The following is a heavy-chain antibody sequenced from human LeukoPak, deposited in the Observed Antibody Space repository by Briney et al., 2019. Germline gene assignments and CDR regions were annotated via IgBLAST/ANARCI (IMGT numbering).Heavy chain of an antibody. V-gene: IGHV5-51*01. Sequence: GESLKISCKGSGYSFTSYWIGWVRQTPGKGLEWMGIIYPADSDTRYNPSFEGQVTISADISIRTAYLQWSTLRASDTAVYWCARRAFTSSSSSYYYHVDVWGKGTAVTVSS. J-gene: IGHJ6*03. CDR2: IYPADSDT. D-gene: IGHD6-6*01. CDR3: ARRAFTSSSSSYYYHVDV. CDR1: GYSFTSYW.